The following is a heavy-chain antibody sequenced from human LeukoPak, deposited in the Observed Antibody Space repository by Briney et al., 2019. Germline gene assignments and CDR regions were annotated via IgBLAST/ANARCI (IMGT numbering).Heavy chain of an antibody. CDR3: ATDSSYYYDSSGKTHYFDY. J-gene: IGHJ4*02. D-gene: IGHD3-22*01. Sequence: GGSLRLSCAASGFTFSSYGMHWVCQAPGKGLEWVAFIRYDGSNKYYADSVKGRFTISRDNSKNTLYLQMNSLRAEDTAVYYCATDSSYYYDSSGKTHYFDYWGQGTLVTVSS. V-gene: IGHV3-30*02. CDR2: IRYDGSNK. CDR1: GFTFSSYG.